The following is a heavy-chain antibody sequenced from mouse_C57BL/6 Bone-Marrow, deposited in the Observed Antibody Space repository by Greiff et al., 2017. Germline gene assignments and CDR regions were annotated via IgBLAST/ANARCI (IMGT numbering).Heavy chain of an antibody. CDR2: IWGVGST. D-gene: IGHD4-1*01. V-gene: IGHV2-6*01. Sequence: VMLVESGPGLVAPSQRLSITCTVSGFSLTGYGVDWVRQSPGKGLEWLGGIWGVGSTNENSAHKSRLSTSKANSKSQVFLKKNSRQTDDTAMNYCASLLTGEGAYWCQGTLVTVSA. CDR1: GFSLTGYG. J-gene: IGHJ3*01. CDR3: ASLLTGEGAY.